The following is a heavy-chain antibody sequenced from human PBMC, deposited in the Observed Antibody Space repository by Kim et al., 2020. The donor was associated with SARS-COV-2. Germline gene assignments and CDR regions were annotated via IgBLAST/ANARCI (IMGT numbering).Heavy chain of an antibody. D-gene: IGHD2-2*01. CDR3: ARETVSAEGMDV. Sequence: GGSLRLSCTVSGFTLSDYYMSWVRQAPGRGLEWLSFVDRSGTDKYYADTVKGRFTMSRDNAKNSLYLQMNNLRAEDTALYYCARETVSAEGMDVWGHGTTVTVSS. CDR2: VDRSGTDK. CDR1: GFTLSDYY. V-gene: IGHV3-11*01. J-gene: IGHJ6*02.